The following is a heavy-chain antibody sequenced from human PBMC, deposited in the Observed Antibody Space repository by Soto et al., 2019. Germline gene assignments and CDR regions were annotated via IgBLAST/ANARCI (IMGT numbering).Heavy chain of an antibody. CDR2: VYHSGST. J-gene: IGHJ6*02. Sequence: SETLSLTCAVSGYSISSGFYWGWIRQAPGKGLEWIGNVYHSGSTYYNPYNPSLKSRVTISVDTSKNQFSLRLRSVTAADTAVYYCARAFYGEYADYYYGMDVWGQGTTVTVSS. D-gene: IGHD4-17*01. CDR3: ARAFYGEYADYYYGMDV. CDR1: GYSISSGFY. V-gene: IGHV4-38-2*01.